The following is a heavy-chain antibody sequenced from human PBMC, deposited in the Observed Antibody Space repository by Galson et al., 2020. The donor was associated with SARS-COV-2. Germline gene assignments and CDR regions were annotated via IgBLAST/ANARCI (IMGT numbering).Heavy chain of an antibody. V-gene: IGHV5-51*01. Sequence: KIGESLKISCKGSGYSFTSYWIGWVRQMPGKGLEWMGIIYPGDSDTRYSPSFQGQVTISADKSISTAYLQLSSLKASDTAMYYCARQKGSPYSSGWYTNYYYGMDVWGQGTTVTVSS. D-gene: IGHD6-19*01. CDR1: GYSFTSYW. CDR2: IYPGDSDT. CDR3: ARQKGSPYSSGWYTNYYYGMDV. J-gene: IGHJ6*02.